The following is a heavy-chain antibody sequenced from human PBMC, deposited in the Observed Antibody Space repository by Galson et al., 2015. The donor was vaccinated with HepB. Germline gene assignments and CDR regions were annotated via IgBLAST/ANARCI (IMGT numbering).Heavy chain of an antibody. V-gene: IGHV1-18*01. D-gene: IGHD3-22*01. CDR1: GYTFTSSG. CDR2: IRAYNGNT. CDR3: AREVCYDSSGYPSYHFDY. J-gene: IGHJ4*02. Sequence: SVKVSCTASGYTFTSSGMSWVRQAPGKGLEWMGWIRAYNGNTNYAQTLQGRVTMTTDTSTSTAYLELRSLRSDDTAVYYCAREVCYDSSGYPSYHFDYWGQGTLVTVSS.